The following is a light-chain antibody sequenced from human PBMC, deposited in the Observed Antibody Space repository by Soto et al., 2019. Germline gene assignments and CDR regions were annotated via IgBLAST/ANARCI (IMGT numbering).Light chain of an antibody. CDR2: EGN. Sequence: QSVLTQPASVSWSPCQSITISCTGSSSAVGRDILFSGYPCHPGKVPKLIMYEGNKRPSVVSNRFSCSEPGNTASLTISGPQAEDAAHYHCCTSARSRTVVFGPGPKVTV. V-gene: IGLV2-23*03. CDR3: CTSARSRTVV. CDR1: SSAVGRDIL. J-gene: IGLJ1*01.